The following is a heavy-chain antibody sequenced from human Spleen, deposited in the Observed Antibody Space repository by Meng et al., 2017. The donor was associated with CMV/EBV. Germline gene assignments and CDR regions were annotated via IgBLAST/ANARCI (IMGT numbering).Heavy chain of an antibody. V-gene: IGHV3-30*04. CDR1: GFTFSIYT. D-gene: IGHD3-22*01. CDR3: ARDAATFYDSSGDHEF. Sequence: SGFTFSIYTFHWVRQAPGKGLEWVALISVDGSNKQYADSVKGRFTISRDNSRNTVYLQMNSLRPEDAAVYYCARDAATFYDSSGDHEFWGQGTLVTVSS. J-gene: IGHJ4*02. CDR2: ISVDGSNK.